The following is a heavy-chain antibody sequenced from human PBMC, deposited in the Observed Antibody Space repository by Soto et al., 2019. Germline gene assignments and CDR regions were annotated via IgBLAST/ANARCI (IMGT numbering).Heavy chain of an antibody. Sequence: EVQLEESGGALVQPGRSLRVSCAAYGFTFDDYAMYWVRQVLGKGLEWVSSISWNSGNIGYADSVKGRFTTSRDNAKNSLYLQMNSLRPEDTALYYCVRSKGGYSYGTPFDYWGQGTLVTVSS. CDR2: ISWNSGNI. CDR1: GFTFDDYA. V-gene: IGHV3-9*01. D-gene: IGHD5-18*01. CDR3: VRSKGGYSYGTPFDY. J-gene: IGHJ4*02.